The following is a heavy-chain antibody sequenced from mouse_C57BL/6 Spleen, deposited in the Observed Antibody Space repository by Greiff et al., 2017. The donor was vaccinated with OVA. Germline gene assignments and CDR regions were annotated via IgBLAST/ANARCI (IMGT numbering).Heavy chain of an antibody. CDR3: AREHSNYVDY. Sequence: QVQLQQPGAELLKPGASVQLSCKASGYTFTSYWMHWVKQRPGQGLEWIGMIHPNSGSTNYNEKFKSKATLTVDKSSSTAYMQLSSLTSEDSAVYYCAREHSNYVDYWGQGTTLTVSS. V-gene: IGHV1-64*01. D-gene: IGHD2-5*01. CDR2: IHPNSGST. CDR1: GYTFTSYW. J-gene: IGHJ2*01.